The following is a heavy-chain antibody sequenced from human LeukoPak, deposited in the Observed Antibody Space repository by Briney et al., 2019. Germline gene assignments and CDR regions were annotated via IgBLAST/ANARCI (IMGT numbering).Heavy chain of an antibody. Sequence: GESLEISCKGSGYSFTSYWIGWVRQMPGKGLEWMGIIYPGDSDTRYSPSFQGRVTISADKSISTAYLQWSSLKASDTAMYYCARVPLIGSYYFDYWGQGTLVTVSS. V-gene: IGHV5-51*01. J-gene: IGHJ4*02. CDR2: IYPGDSDT. CDR1: GYSFTSYW. D-gene: IGHD1-26*01. CDR3: ARVPLIGSYYFDY.